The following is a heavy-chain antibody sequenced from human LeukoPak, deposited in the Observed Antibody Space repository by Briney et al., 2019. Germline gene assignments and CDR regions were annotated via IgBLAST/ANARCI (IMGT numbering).Heavy chain of an antibody. CDR1: GGTFSSYT. D-gene: IGHD3-9*01. V-gene: IGHV1-69*02. CDR3: ARGLYYDILTGYSPYYYYYMDV. CDR2: IIPILGIA. J-gene: IGHJ6*03. Sequence: SVKVSCKASGGTFSSYTISWVRQAPGQGLEWMGRIIPILGIANYAQKFQGRVTITAGKSTSTAYMELSSLRSEDTAVYYCARGLYYDILTGYSPYYYYYMDVWGKGTTVTVSS.